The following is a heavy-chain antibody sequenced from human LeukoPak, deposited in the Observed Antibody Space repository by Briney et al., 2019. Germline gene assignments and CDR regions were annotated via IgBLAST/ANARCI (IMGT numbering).Heavy chain of an antibody. D-gene: IGHD6-13*01. Sequence: GESLQISCKGSGYSFTSYWIGWVRQMPGKGLEWMGIIYPGDSDTRYSPSFQGQVIISADKSISTAYLQWSSLKASDTAMYYCARHSSSSTTGSSYYWGQGTLVTVSS. J-gene: IGHJ4*02. V-gene: IGHV5-51*01. CDR3: ARHSSSSTTGSSYY. CDR1: GYSFTSYW. CDR2: IYPGDSDT.